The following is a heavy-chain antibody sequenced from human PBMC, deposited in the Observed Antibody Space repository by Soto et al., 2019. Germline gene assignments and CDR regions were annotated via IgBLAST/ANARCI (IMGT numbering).Heavy chain of an antibody. V-gene: IGHV6-1*01. CDR2: TYYRSKWYN. CDR3: ARSSYYYDAFDI. D-gene: IGHD3-10*01. J-gene: IGHJ3*02. CDR1: GDSVSSNRAA. Sequence: SHTLSLTCAISGDSVSSNRAAWNWIRQSPSRGLEWLGRTYYRSKWYNDYAVSVKSRININTDTSKNQLSLQLNSVTPEDTAVYYCARSSYYYDAFDIWGQGTLVTVSS.